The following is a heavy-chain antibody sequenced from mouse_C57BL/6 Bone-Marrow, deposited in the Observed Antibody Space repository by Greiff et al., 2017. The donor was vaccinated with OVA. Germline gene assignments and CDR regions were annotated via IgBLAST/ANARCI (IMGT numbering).Heavy chain of an antibody. J-gene: IGHJ2*01. V-gene: IGHV1-76*01. CDR2: IYPGSGNT. CDR3: ARTFITTVVGDY. CDR1: GYTFTDYY. D-gene: IGHD1-1*01. Sequence: VQLKESGAELVRPGASVKLSCKASGYTFTDYYINWVKQRPGQGLEWIARIYPGSGNTYYNEKFKGKATLTAEKSSSTAYMQLSSLTSEDSAVYFCARTFITTVVGDYWGQGTTLTVSS.